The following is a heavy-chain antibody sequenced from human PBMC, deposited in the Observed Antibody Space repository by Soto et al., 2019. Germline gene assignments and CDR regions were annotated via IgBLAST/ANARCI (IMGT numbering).Heavy chain of an antibody. CDR2: ISAYNGNT. Sequence: ASVKVSCKASGYTFPSYGISWVRQAPGQGLGWMGWISAYNGNTNYAQKLQGRVTMTTDTSTSTAYMELRSLRAEDTAVYYCVGGIIKFDFDYWGQGTLVNVSS. D-gene: IGHD3-16*01. CDR1: GYTFPSYG. CDR3: VGGIIKFDFDY. J-gene: IGHJ4*02. V-gene: IGHV1-18*01.